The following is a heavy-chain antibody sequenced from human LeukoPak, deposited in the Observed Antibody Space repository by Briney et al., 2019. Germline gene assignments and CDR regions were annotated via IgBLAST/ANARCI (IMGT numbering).Heavy chain of an antibody. J-gene: IGHJ6*02. CDR3: ARGPRGTIFWQPDVYYYGMDV. Sequence: SETLSLTCTVSGGSISSYYWSWIRQPAGKGLEWIGRIYTSGSTNYNPSLKSRVTMSVDTSKNQFSLKLGSVTAADTAVYYCARGPRGTIFWQPDVYYYGMDVWGQGTTVTVSS. D-gene: IGHD3-9*01. CDR2: IYTSGST. CDR1: GGSISSYY. V-gene: IGHV4-4*07.